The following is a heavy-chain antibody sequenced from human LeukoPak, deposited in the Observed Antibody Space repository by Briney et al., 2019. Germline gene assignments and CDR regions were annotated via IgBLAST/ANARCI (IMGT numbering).Heavy chain of an antibody. CDR1: GFTFSSYS. J-gene: IGHJ6*02. CDR2: ISSSSSVI. D-gene: IGHD1-26*01. CDR3: ARAQLYSGRPYYYYGMDV. V-gene: IGHV3-48*04. Sequence: PGGSLRLSCAASGFTFSSYSLNWVRQAPGKGLEWVSYISSSSSVIYYADSVKGRFTISRDNAKNSLDLQMNSLRAEDTAVYFCARAQLYSGRPYYYYGMDVWGQGTTVTVSS.